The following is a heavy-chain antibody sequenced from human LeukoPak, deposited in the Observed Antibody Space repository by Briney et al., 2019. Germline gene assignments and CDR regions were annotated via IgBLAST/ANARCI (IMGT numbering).Heavy chain of an antibody. J-gene: IGHJ4*02. CDR2: ISHSGST. CDR3: ARVPTAGRGFDC. D-gene: IGHD6-13*01. Sequence: SETLSLTCAVSGDSITNRNWWNWVRQPPGKGLEWIGEISHSGSTNYNPSLKSRVTISVDKSKNEFSLNLSSVSAEDTALYYCARVPTAGRGFDCWGQGTLVTVSS. CDR1: GDSITNRNW. V-gene: IGHV4-4*02.